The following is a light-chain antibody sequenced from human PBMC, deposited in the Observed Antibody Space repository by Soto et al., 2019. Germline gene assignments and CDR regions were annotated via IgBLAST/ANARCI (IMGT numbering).Light chain of an antibody. CDR1: QYIHNY. Sequence: DIQMTQSPSTLSASVGDRVTITCRASQYIHNYLAWYQQKPGEAPKLLIYEAANLESGVPSRFRGRGTGTEFTLTSSGPQPDDFATSYCQEANNYPWTFGQGTRVYI. CDR3: QEANNYPWT. J-gene: IGKJ1*01. V-gene: IGKV1-5*03. CDR2: EAA.